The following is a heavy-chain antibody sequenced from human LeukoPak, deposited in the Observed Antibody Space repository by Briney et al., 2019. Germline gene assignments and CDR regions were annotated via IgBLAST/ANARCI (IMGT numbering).Heavy chain of an antibody. CDR3: AKDSDSSGYYSLTFDY. CDR1: GFTFYDYA. J-gene: IGHJ4*02. Sequence: GGSLRLSCAASGFTFYDYAMHWVRQAPGKGLEWVSGISWNSGSIGYADSVKGRFTISRDNAKNSLYLQMNSLRAEDTALYYCAKDSDSSGYYSLTFDYWGQGTLVTVSS. D-gene: IGHD3-22*01. V-gene: IGHV3-9*01. CDR2: ISWNSGSI.